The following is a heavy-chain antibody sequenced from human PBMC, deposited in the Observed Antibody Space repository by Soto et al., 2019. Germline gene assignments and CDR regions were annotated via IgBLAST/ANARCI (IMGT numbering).Heavy chain of an antibody. CDR2: IYPGDSDT. CDR3: ARQLDSSGYYWAI. D-gene: IGHD3-22*01. CDR1: GYSFTSYW. V-gene: IGHV5-51*01. Sequence: PWESLKVSCKGAGYSFTSYWIGRVSQMPGKGLEWMGIIYPGDSDTRYSPSFQGQVTISADKSISTAYLQWSSLKASDTAMYYCARQLDSSGYYWAIWGQGTMVTVSS. J-gene: IGHJ3*02.